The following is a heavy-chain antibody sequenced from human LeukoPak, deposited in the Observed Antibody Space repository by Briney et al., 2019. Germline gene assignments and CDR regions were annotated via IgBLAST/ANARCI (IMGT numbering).Heavy chain of an antibody. J-gene: IGHJ4*02. V-gene: IGHV3-15*01. D-gene: IGHD6-6*01. Sequence: PGGSLRLSCEASGFTFTNAWMNWVRQAPGKGPEWVGRMKSKRDGGATEYAAPVKGRFTISRDNAKNSLYLQMNSLRAEDTAVYYCARDALPYSSSSPLDYWGQGTLVTVSS. CDR3: ARDALPYSSSSPLDY. CDR1: GFTFTNAW. CDR2: MKSKRDGGAT.